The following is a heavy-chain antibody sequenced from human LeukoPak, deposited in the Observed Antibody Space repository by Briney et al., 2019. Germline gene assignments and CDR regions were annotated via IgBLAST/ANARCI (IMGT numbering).Heavy chain of an antibody. V-gene: IGHV3-21*01. D-gene: IGHD5-12*01. CDR1: GFTFSSYS. Sequence: GGSLRLSCAGSGFTFSSYSMNWVRQAPGKGLEWVSCISGSGDYIYYADSVKGRFTISRDNTRNSVYLQMNSLRAEDTAVYYCARDGRYSGCEVIDFWGQGSLVTVSS. CDR2: ISGSGDYI. CDR3: ARDGRYSGCEVIDF. J-gene: IGHJ4*02.